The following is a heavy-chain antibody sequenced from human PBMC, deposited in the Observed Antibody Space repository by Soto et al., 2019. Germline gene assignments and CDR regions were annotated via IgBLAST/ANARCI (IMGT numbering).Heavy chain of an antibody. D-gene: IGHD2-15*01. CDR2: ISSSRPXI. Sequence: SFSIDSPASGFMETSYEIDWVRQAKDKGLEWVAHISSSRPXIYNSDSLKGRFTISRNNAKNSLYLHMKSLRAEDTAVYYCARDDCTSGSCHSFFYAMDFWGQGTTVTGSS. J-gene: IGHJ6*02. CDR3: ARDDCTSGSCHSFFYAMDF. CDR1: GFMETSYE. V-gene: IGHV3-48*03.